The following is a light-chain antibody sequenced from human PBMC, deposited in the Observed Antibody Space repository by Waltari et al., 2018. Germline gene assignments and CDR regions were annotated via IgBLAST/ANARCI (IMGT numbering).Light chain of an antibody. Sequence: DIQMTQSPPSLSASIGDSVTFTCQASQSISSWVAWFQPKPGKAPKLLISQASTLESAVPSRFSGSGSGTEVTLTISSLQPDDFATYYCRQYTSFSLPFGGGTTVEIK. CDR1: QSISSW. J-gene: IGKJ4*01. V-gene: IGKV1-5*03. CDR2: QAS. CDR3: RQYTSFSLP.